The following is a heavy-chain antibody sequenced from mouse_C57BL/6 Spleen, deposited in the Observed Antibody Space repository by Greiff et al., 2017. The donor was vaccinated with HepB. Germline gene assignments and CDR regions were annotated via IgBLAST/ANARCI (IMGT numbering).Heavy chain of an antibody. CDR3: ARPQTAQATRRYAMDY. J-gene: IGHJ4*01. D-gene: IGHD3-2*02. V-gene: IGHV1-69*01. CDR1: GYTFTSYW. CDR2: IDPSDSYT. Sequence: QVQLQQPGAELVMPGASVKLSCKASGYTFTSYWMHWVKQRPGQGLAWIGEIDPSDSYTNYNQKFKGKSTLTVDKSSSTAYMQLSSLTSEDSAVYYCARPQTAQATRRYAMDYWGQGTSVTVSS.